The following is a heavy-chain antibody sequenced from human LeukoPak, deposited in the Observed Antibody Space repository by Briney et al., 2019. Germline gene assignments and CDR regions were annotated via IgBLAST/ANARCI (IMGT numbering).Heavy chain of an antibody. Sequence: GGSLRLSCAASGFTFSNYAMHWVRQAPGKGLECVALIWYDGSNEFYADSVKGRFTISRDNSKNTLYLQMNSLRAEDTAIYYCAREAGYDTGGHPRDYWGQGTLVTVSS. V-gene: IGHV3-33*01. D-gene: IGHD2-8*02. CDR1: GFTFSNYA. J-gene: IGHJ4*02. CDR3: AREAGYDTGGHPRDY. CDR2: IWYDGSNE.